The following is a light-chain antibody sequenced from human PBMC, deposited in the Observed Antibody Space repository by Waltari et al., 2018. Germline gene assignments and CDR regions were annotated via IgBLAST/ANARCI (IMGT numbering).Light chain of an antibody. Sequence: QSALTQPASVSGSPGQSITISCTGTSNDIGNYNFFVAWYLQHPGEVPKLIIYEASKRPSRVADHFSGSKSANTASLTVSGLQAEDEADYYCCADGVSGVFGGGTKLTVL. CDR1: SNDIGNYNFF. CDR3: CADGVSGV. CDR2: EAS. V-gene: IGLV2-23*01. J-gene: IGLJ3*02.